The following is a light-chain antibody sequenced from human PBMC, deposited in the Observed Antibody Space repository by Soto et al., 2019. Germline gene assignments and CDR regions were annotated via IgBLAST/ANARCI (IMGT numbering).Light chain of an antibody. Sequence: QSVLTQSPSASASVGASVKLTCTLSSGHSSYAIAWHQQQPEKGPRYLMKVKSDGSHNKGDGIPDRFSGSSSGAERYLTISSLQSEDEADYYCQTWDTGMIFGGGTKLTVL. CDR2: VKSDGSH. CDR3: QTWDTGMI. J-gene: IGLJ2*01. V-gene: IGLV4-69*01. CDR1: SGHSSYA.